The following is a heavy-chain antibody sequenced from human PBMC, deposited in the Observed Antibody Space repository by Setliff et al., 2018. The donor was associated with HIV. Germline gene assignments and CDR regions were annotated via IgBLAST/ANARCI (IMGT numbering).Heavy chain of an antibody. CDR3: ARDGGGSGWSLGEFDF. V-gene: IGHV4-61*09. J-gene: IGHJ4*02. Sequence: SETLSLTCTVSGDSVNSYNYYWNWIRQPAGKGLEWIGYIYTTGSITYNPSLRSRVTISLDTSKNQVSLSLASVTAADTAVYYCARDGGGSGWSLGEFDFWGQGTLVTVSS. CDR1: GDSVNSYNYY. CDR2: IYTTGSI. D-gene: IGHD6-19*01.